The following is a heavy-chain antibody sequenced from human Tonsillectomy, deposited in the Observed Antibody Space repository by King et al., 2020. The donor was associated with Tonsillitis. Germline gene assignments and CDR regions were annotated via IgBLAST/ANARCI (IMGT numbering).Heavy chain of an antibody. D-gene: IGHD1-26*01. V-gene: IGHV3-7*01. CDR3: AGESSGSDGVDY. Sequence: VQLVESGGGLVQPGGSLRLSCAASGFTFSNYWMSWVRQAPGKGLEWVANIKQDGSGKYYVDSVKGRFTISSDNAKNSPYLQMNSLRAEDTALYYCAGESSGSDGVDYWGQGTLVTVSS. CDR1: GFTFSNYW. CDR2: IKQDGSGK. J-gene: IGHJ4*02.